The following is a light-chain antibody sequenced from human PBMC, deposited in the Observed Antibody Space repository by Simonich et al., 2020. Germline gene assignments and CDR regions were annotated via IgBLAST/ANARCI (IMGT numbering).Light chain of an antibody. J-gene: IGKJ4*01. CDR2: GAS. CDR1: QSVSSN. CDR3: QQYNNWPLT. V-gene: IGKV3-15*01. Sequence: EIVMTQSPATLSVSPGERATLSCRASQSVSSNLAWYQPKPGQAPRLLIYGASTRATGSPARFSGSGSGTEFTLTISSMQSEDFAVYYCQQYNNWPLTFGGGTKVEIK.